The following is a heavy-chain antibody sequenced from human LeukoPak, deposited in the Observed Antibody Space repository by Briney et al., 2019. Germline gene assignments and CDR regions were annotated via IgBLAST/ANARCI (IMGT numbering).Heavy chain of an antibody. D-gene: IGHD1-1*01. CDR3: ARDVFEDAGTTSFDY. J-gene: IGHJ4*02. V-gene: IGHV4-4*07. CDR1: GGSLSSYY. Sequence: SGTLSLTCPVSGGSLSSYYWSWIRQPAGKGLEWIGRIYTSGSTNYNPSLKSRVTMSVDTSKNQFSLKLSSVTAADTAVDYCARDVFEDAGTTSFDYWGQGTLVTVSS. CDR2: IYTSGST.